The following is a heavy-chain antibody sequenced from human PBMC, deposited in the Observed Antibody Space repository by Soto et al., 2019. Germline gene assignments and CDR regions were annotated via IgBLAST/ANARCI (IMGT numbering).Heavy chain of an antibody. CDR3: ACGYSYGYYYYYGMDV. CDR1: GGSFSGYY. J-gene: IGHJ6*02. D-gene: IGHD5-18*01. V-gene: IGHV4-34*01. CDR2: INHSGST. Sequence: SETLSLTCAVYGGSFSGYYWSWIRQPPGKGLEWIGEINHSGSTNYNPSLKSRVTIKVDTSKNQFSLKLSSVTAADTAVYYCACGYSYGYYYYYGMDVWGQGTTVTVSS.